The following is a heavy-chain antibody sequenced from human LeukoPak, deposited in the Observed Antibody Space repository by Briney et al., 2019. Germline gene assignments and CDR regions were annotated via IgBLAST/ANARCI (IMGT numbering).Heavy chain of an antibody. J-gene: IGHJ6*03. CDR2: IYYSGST. D-gene: IGHD4-11*01. V-gene: IGHV4-59*01. CDR3: ARGRVSSGTWYSTYYYYFYMDV. CDR1: GGSISSYY. Sequence: SETLSLTCTVSGGSISSYYWSWIRQPPGKGLEWIGYIYYSGSTNYNPSLKSRVTISVDTSKNQFSLKLSSVTAADTAVYFCARGRVSSGTWYSTYYYYFYMDVWGKGTTVTVSS.